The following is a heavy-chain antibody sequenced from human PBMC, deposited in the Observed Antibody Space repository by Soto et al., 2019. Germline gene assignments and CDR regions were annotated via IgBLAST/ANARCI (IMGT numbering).Heavy chain of an antibody. V-gene: IGHV3-66*01. CDR3: ASDETIIGGYESQGNYYNLGMDV. D-gene: IGHD5-12*01. J-gene: IGHJ6*02. Sequence: GGSTYYADSVKGRFTVSRDNSKNTLYLQMNSLRAEDTAVYYCASDETIIGGYESQGNYYNLGMDVWGQGTTVTVSS. CDR2: GGST.